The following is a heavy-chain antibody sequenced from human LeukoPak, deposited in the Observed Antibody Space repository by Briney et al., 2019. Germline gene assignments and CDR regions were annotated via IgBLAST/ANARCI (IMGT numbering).Heavy chain of an antibody. Sequence: ASVKVSCKASGYTFTSYDINWVRQATGQGLEWMGWMNPNSGNTGYAQKFQGRVTMTRNTSISTAYVELSSLRSEDTAVYYCARGITMIVVVNGMDVWGQGTTVTVSS. J-gene: IGHJ6*02. D-gene: IGHD3-22*01. CDR3: ARGITMIVVVNGMDV. V-gene: IGHV1-8*01. CDR1: GYTFTSYD. CDR2: MNPNSGNT.